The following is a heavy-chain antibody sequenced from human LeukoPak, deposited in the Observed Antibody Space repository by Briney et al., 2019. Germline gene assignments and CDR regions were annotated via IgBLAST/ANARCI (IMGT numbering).Heavy chain of an antibody. Sequence: ASVKVPCKASGYTFTTYGLSWVRQAPGQGLEWMGWITTYNGGTDYAQKLQGRVTMTADTSTSTAYMELRSLRSDDTAVYYCAIVLPYFGYWGQGTLLTVSS. D-gene: IGHD3-10*01. CDR2: ITTYNGGT. J-gene: IGHJ4*02. CDR3: AIVLPYFGY. V-gene: IGHV1-18*01. CDR1: GYTFTTYG.